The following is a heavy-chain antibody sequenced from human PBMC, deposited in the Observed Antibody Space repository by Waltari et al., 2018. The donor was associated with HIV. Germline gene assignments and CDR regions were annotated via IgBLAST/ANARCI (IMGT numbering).Heavy chain of an antibody. CDR2: IFGSGGT. CDR3: ARGIDDSTGYMKNGFDY. Sequence: QVQLQESGPGLVKPSQTLSLTCTVSGGYISRGTYYTSWIRPAAGKGLEWMGRIFGSGGTNYNPSLKSRVTISVDTSKNQFSLRLSSLTAADTAVYFCARGIDDSTGYMKNGFDYWGQGTLVTVSS. CDR1: GGYISRGTYY. V-gene: IGHV4-61*02. J-gene: IGHJ4*02. D-gene: IGHD3-22*01.